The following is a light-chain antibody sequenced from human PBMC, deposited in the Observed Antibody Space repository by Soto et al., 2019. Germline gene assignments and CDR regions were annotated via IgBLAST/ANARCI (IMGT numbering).Light chain of an antibody. CDR3: GSYGGRSAWI. Sequence: QSVLTQPASVTGYPGKSITISCTGSSGDVVNYNLVSWYQHHPGKAHKFLIYGVDKRHSGVSNRFSGAKSGHTAALTLSGLQAEDEAAYYCGSYGGRSAWIFGGGTKLTVL. CDR2: GVD. CDR1: SGDVVNYNL. V-gene: IGLV2-23*02. J-gene: IGLJ2*01.